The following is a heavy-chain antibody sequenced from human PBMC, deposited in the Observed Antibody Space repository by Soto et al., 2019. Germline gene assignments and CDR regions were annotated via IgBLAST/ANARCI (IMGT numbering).Heavy chain of an antibody. CDR2: INPSRATT. CDR3: VGGADLEGRYNWFDP. Sequence: QVQLVQSGAEVKKPGASMKVSCKSFGDTFSSQYIHWVRQAPGQGLEWVGLINPSRATTTISQKFQGRVTLTSDMSTRTVYMELSSLRSDDTAIYFCVGGADLEGRYNWFDPWGQGTLVTVSS. CDR1: GDTFSSQY. J-gene: IGHJ5*02. D-gene: IGHD3-3*01. V-gene: IGHV1-46*01.